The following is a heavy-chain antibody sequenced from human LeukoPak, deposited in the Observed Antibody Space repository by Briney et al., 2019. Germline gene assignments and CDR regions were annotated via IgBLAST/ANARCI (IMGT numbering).Heavy chain of an antibody. CDR1: GYTFTSYY. CDR2: INPNSGGT. J-gene: IGHJ4*02. V-gene: IGHV1-2*02. CDR3: ACVEMATIGFDY. Sequence: ASVKVSCKASGYTFTSYYMHWVRQAPGQGLEWMGWINPNSGGTNYAQKFQGRVTMTRDTSISTAYVELSRLRSDDTAVYYCACVEMATIGFDYWGQGTLVTVSS. D-gene: IGHD5-12*01.